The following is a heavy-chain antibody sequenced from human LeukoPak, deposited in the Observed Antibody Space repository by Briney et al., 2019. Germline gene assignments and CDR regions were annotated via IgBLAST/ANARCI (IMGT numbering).Heavy chain of an antibody. Sequence: SETLSLTCAVYGGSFSGYYWSWIRQPPGKGLEWIGSIYYSGSTYYNPSLKSRVTISVDTSKNQFSLKLSSVTAADTAVYYCARGEANRGYFDYWGQGTLVTVSS. CDR1: GGSFSGYY. CDR2: IYYSGST. D-gene: IGHD7-27*01. CDR3: ARGEANRGYFDY. V-gene: IGHV4-34*01. J-gene: IGHJ4*02.